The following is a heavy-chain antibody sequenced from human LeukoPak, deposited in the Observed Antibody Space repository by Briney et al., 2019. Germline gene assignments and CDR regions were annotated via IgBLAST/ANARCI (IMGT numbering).Heavy chain of an antibody. CDR1: GDSVSSNSAA. D-gene: IGHD6-13*01. CDR2: TYYRSKWYN. CDR3: ARVGKRMAAAGDYHFYMDV. V-gene: IGHV6-1*01. Sequence: SQTLSLTCAISGDSVSSNSAAWNLIRQSPSRGLEWLGRTYYRSKWYNDYAVSVKSRITINPDTSKNHFSLQLNSVTPEDTAVYYCARVGKRMAAAGDYHFYMDVWGKGTTVTISS. J-gene: IGHJ6*03.